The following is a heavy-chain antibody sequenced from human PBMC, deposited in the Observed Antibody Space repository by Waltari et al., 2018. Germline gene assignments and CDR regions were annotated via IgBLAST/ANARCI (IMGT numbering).Heavy chain of an antibody. J-gene: IGHJ6*02. D-gene: IGHD3-10*01. Sequence: VQLVQSGAEVKKPGSSVKVSCKASGGTFSSYAISWVRQAPGKGLEWMGLVDPEDGETIYAEKFQGRVTITADTSTDTAYMELSSLRSEDTAVYYCATVLSSFGGMDVWGQGTTVTVSS. CDR3: ATVLSSFGGMDV. CDR1: GGTFSSYA. V-gene: IGHV1-69-2*01. CDR2: VDPEDGET.